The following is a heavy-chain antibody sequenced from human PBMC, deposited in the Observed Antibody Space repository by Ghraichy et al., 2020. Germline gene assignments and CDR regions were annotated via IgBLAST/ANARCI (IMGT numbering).Heavy chain of an antibody. CDR3: ARAYYDYVWGRPDGLCDAWDI. Sequence: SETLSLTCTVSGGSISSGGYYWSWIRQPPGKGLEWIGYIYYSGSTYYNPSLKSRVTISVDTSKNQFSLKLSSVTAADTAVYYCARAYYDYVWGRPDGLCDAWDIWGQGTMVTVCS. CDR1: GGSISSGGYY. J-gene: IGHJ3*02. CDR2: IYYSGST. V-gene: IGHV4-31*03. D-gene: IGHD3-16*01.